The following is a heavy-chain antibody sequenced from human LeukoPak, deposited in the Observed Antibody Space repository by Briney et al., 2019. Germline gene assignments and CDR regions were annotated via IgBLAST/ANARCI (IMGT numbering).Heavy chain of an antibody. V-gene: IGHV3-30*02. Sequence: GGSLRLSCAAPGFPFNYYNIHWVRQAPGKGLEWVAFMRNDGSEIHYADSVKGRFTISRDNSKNTLYLQMNSLRAEDTAVYYCARDCITMIVVDPCPDSFDYWGQGTLVTVSS. J-gene: IGHJ4*02. D-gene: IGHD3-22*01. CDR1: GFPFNYYN. CDR2: MRNDGSEI. CDR3: ARDCITMIVVDPCPDSFDY.